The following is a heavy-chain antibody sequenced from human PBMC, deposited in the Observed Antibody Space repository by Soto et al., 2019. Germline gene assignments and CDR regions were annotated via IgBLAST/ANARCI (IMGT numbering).Heavy chain of an antibody. J-gene: IGHJ6*02. V-gene: IGHV3-33*03. Sequence: WGSLRLSCAASGFKFSTYGMHLVRQAPGKGLQWMAGTWYDGSEVWYSDSVKGRVTVFKDNVKNMLYLQFTSVRADDTAVYYCARTSGSFNPYYGMDVWGPGTTVTVSS. D-gene: IGHD2-2*01. CDR1: GFKFSTYG. CDR3: ARTSGSFNPYYGMDV. CDR2: TWYDGSEV.